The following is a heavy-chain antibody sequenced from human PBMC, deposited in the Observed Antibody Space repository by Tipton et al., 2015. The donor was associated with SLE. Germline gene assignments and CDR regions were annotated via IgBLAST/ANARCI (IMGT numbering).Heavy chain of an antibody. CDR3: AKQRPLFQGHDAFDL. J-gene: IGHJ3*01. Sequence: TLSLTCSVSGASISNSGSYYWTWIRQHPGKGLQWIGNIYYSGGTYYNPSLKSRLTISVDTSKHLFSLKLSSVTAADTAVYYCAKQRPLFQGHDAFDLWGQGTMVTVSS. D-gene: IGHD6-25*01. V-gene: IGHV4-31*03. CDR2: IYYSGGT. CDR1: GASISNSGSYY.